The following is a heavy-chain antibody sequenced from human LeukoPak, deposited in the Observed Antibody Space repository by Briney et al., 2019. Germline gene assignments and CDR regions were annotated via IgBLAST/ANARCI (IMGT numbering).Heavy chain of an antibody. CDR1: GFTFSSYW. V-gene: IGHV3-7*04. Sequence: GGSLRLPRAASGFTFSSYWTSWDRQAPGQGLEWVANIKQDGSEKYYVDSVKGRFTISRDNAKNSLYLQMNSLRAEDTAVYYCARAAATQGHDYFDYWGQGTLVTVSS. CDR2: IKQDGSEK. J-gene: IGHJ4*02. CDR3: ARAAATQGHDYFDY. D-gene: IGHD1-26*01.